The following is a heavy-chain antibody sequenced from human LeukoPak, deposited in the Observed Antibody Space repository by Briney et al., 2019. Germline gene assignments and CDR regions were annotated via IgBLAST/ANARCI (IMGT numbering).Heavy chain of an antibody. CDR2: ISYDGSNK. CDR1: RFTFSSYA. V-gene: IGHV3-30*04. J-gene: IGHJ4*02. CDR3: ARDRPYYDFWSGYYGFDY. D-gene: IGHD3-3*01. Sequence: GRSLRLSCAASRFTFSSYAMHWVRQAPGKGLEWVAVISYDGSNKYYADSVKGRFTISRDNSKNTLYLQMNSLRAEDTAVYYCARDRPYYDFWSGYYGFDYWGQGTLVTVSS.